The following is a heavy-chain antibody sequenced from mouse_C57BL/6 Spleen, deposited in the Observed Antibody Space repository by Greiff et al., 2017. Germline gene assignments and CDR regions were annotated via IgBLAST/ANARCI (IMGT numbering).Heavy chain of an antibody. Sequence: EVKVVESGGGLVKPGGSLKLSCAASGFTFSDYGMHWVRQAPEKGLEWVAYISSGSSTIYYADTVKGRFTISRDNAKNTLFLQMTSLRSEDTAMYYCARMATVYWYFDVWGTGTTVTVSS. CDR1: GFTFSDYG. D-gene: IGHD1-1*01. J-gene: IGHJ1*03. V-gene: IGHV5-17*01. CDR3: ARMATVYWYFDV. CDR2: ISSGSSTI.